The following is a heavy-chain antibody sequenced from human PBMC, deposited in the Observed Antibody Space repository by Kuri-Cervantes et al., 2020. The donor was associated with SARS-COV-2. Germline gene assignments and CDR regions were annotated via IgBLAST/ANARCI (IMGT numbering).Heavy chain of an antibody. CDR3: ARVHKAGATYYYYMDV. CDR2: ISSSSTI. Sequence: GGSLRLSCAASGFTFSDYYMNWVRQAPGKGLEWVSSISSSSTIYYADSVKGRFTISRDNAKNSLYLQMNSLRAEDTAVYYCARVHKAGATYYYYMDVWGKGTTVTVSS. D-gene: IGHD1-26*01. V-gene: IGHV3-69-1*01. J-gene: IGHJ6*03. CDR1: GFTFSDYY.